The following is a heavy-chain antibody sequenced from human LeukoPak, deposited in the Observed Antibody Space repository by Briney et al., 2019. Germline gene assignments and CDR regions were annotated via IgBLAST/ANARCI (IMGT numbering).Heavy chain of an antibody. V-gene: IGHV3-13*01. Sequence: PGGSLRLSCAASGFTFSSYDMHWVRQATGKGLEWVSAIGTAGDTYYPGSVKGRFTISRDNAKNSLYLQMNSLRAEDTAVYYCAKATSYYYDSSGYYLYYFDYWGQGTLVTVSS. CDR1: GFTFSSYD. J-gene: IGHJ4*02. CDR2: IGTAGDT. CDR3: AKATSYYYDSSGYYLYYFDY. D-gene: IGHD3-22*01.